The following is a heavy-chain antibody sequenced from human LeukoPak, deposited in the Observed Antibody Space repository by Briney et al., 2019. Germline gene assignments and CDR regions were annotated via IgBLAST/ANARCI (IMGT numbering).Heavy chain of an antibody. J-gene: IGHJ4*02. CDR3: ARAGSWKLNFDY. CDR2: IYYSGNT. Sequence: SETLSLTCTVSGGSISSYYWSWIRQPPGKGLEWIGYIYYSGNTNYNPSLKTRVTISVDTSKNQFSLRLSSVTAADTAVYYCARAGSWKLNFDYWGQGTLVTVSS. CDR1: GGSISSYY. D-gene: IGHD6-13*01. V-gene: IGHV4-59*01.